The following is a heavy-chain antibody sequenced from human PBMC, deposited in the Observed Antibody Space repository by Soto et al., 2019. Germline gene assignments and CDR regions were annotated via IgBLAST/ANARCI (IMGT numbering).Heavy chain of an antibody. CDR2: ISYDGSNK. Sequence: QVQLVESGGGVVQPGRSLRLSCAASGFTFSSYAMHWVRQAPGKGLERVAVISYDGSNKYYADSVKGRFTISRDNSKNTLYLQMNSLRAEDTAVYYCARADFLSAFDIWGQGTMVTVSS. CDR1: GFTFSSYA. CDR3: ARADFLSAFDI. J-gene: IGHJ3*02. V-gene: IGHV3-30-3*01.